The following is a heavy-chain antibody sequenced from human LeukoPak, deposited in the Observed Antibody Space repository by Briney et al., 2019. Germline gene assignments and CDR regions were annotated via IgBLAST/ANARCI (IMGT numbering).Heavy chain of an antibody. D-gene: IGHD3-16*02. V-gene: IGHV3-23*01. CDR2: ISGSGGST. CDR1: GFTFSSYA. CDR3: TSTMITFGGVIVKFNDY. Sequence: AGGSLRLSCAASGFTFSSYAMHWVRQAPGKGLEWVSAISGSGGSTYYADSVKGRFTISRDNSKNTLYLQMNSLKTEDTAVYYCTSTMITFGGVIVKFNDYWGQGTLVTVSS. J-gene: IGHJ4*02.